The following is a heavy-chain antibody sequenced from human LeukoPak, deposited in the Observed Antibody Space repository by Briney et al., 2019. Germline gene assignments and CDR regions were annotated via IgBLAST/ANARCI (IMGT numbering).Heavy chain of an antibody. V-gene: IGHV3-23*01. CDR2: ISGSGGST. D-gene: IGHD4-17*01. J-gene: IGHJ4*02. Sequence: PGGSLRLSCAASGFTFSSYGMSWVRQAPGKGLEWVSAISGSGGSTNYADSVKGRFTISRDNSKSTLNLQMNSLRAEDTAVYYCAKDMLVTTLDYWGQGTLVTVSS. CDR3: AKDMLVTTLDY. CDR1: GFTFSSYG.